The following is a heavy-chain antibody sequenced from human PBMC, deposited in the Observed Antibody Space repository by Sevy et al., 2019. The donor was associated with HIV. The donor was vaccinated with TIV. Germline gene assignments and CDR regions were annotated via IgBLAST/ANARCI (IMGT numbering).Heavy chain of an antibody. CDR2: IHSSGTT. V-gene: IGHV4-59*01. CDR1: SVSISSYY. D-gene: IGHD5-12*01. CDR3: TRAPPVRSGDDSLNWFDP. J-gene: IGHJ5*02. Sequence: SETLSLTCTVSSVSISSYYLSWIRQPPGKGLEYIGYIHSSGTTNYNPSLKSRVTISVDTSKNQFSLNLSSVTAADTAVYYCTRAPPVRSGDDSLNWFDPWGQGTLVTVSS.